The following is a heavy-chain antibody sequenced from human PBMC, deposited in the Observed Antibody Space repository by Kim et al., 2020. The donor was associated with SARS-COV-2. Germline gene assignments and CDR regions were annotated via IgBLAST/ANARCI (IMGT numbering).Heavy chain of an antibody. CDR2: IKQDGSEM. D-gene: IGHD3-10*01. Sequence: GGSLRLSCAASGFPFTNYWMSWVRQAPGKGLEWVANIKQDGSEMYYVDSVKGRFTISRDNAKNSVDLQMNSLRVEDTAVYYCARAIVYYYGSRSLIGPGYFDYWGQGILVTVSP. CDR1: GFPFTNYW. V-gene: IGHV3-7*03. CDR3: ARAIVYYYGSRSLIGPGYFDY. J-gene: IGHJ4*02.